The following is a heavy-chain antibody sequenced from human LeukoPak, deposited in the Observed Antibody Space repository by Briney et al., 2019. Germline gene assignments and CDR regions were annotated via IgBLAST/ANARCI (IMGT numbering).Heavy chain of an antibody. CDR2: IRSKANSYAT. J-gene: IGHJ4*02. CDR3: TRLSTSGSYYGY. Sequence: PGGSLKLSCAASGFTFSGSAMHWVRQASGKGLEWVGRIRSKANSYATAYAASVKGRFTISRDDSKNTAYLQVNSLKTEDTAVYYCTRLSTSGSYYGYWGQGTLVTVSS. CDR1: GFTFSGSA. D-gene: IGHD1-26*01. V-gene: IGHV3-73*01.